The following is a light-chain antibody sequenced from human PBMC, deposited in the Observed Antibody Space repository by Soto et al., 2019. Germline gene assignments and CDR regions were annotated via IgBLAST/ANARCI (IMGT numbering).Light chain of an antibody. J-gene: IGLJ3*02. Sequence: QSALTQPPSASGSPGQSVTISCTGTSSDVGCYNYVSWYQQHPGKAPKLMIYEVSKRPSGVPDRFSGSKSGNTASLTVSGIQAEDEADYYCSSYAGSNNLVFGGGTKLTVL. CDR2: EVS. CDR1: SSDVGCYNY. V-gene: IGLV2-8*01. CDR3: SSYAGSNNLV.